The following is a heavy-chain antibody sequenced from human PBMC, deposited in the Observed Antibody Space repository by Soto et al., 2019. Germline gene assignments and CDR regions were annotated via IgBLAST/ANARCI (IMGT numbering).Heavy chain of an antibody. CDR2: IYNGGST. J-gene: IGHJ6*02. Sequence: QVQLLESGPGLVKPSETLSLTCTVSGGSISSYYWSWIRQPPGKGLEWIGYIYNGGSTDYNPSLKSRVTISVDTSKNQFSLKLSSVTAADTAVYYCARLDMDVWGQGTTVTVSS. CDR3: ARLDMDV. V-gene: IGHV4-59*01. CDR1: GGSISSYY.